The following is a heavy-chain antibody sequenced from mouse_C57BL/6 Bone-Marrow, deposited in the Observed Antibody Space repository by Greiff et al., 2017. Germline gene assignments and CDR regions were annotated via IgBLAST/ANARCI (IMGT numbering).Heavy chain of an antibody. CDR2: INYDGSST. Sequence: EVKLMESEGGLVQPGSSMKLSCTASGFTFSDYYMAWVRQVPEKGLEWVANINYDGSSTYYLDSLKSRFIISRDNAKNILYLQMSSLKSEDTATYYCAREDRTGWWGFAYWGQGTLVTVSA. D-gene: IGHD1-1*02. J-gene: IGHJ3*01. CDR1: GFTFSDYY. V-gene: IGHV5-16*01. CDR3: AREDRTGWWGFAY.